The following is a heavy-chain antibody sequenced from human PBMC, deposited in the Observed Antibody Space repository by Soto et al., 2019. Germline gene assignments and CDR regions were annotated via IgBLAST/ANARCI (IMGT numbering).Heavy chain of an antibody. J-gene: IGHJ4*02. V-gene: IGHV1-2*04. Sequence: ASVKVSCKASGYAFTGYYMHWVRQAPGQGLEWMGWINPNSGGTNYAQKFQGWVTMTRDTSISTAYMELSSLRVEDTAVYYCAKEGNRVRGPDYWGQGTLVTVSS. D-gene: IGHD3-10*01. CDR3: AKEGNRVRGPDY. CDR2: INPNSGGT. CDR1: GYAFTGYY.